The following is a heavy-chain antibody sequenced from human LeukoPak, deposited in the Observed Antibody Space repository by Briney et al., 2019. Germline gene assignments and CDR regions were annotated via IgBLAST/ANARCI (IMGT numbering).Heavy chain of an antibody. V-gene: IGHV4-34*01. CDR2: ISHSGST. CDR3: ARGVPDQN. Sequence: SETLSLTCAVYGGSFSGYYWSWIRQSPGKGLEWIGEISHSGSTYYNPSLKSRVTISLDTSKNHFSLKLTSVTAADTAVYYCARGVPDQNWGEGTLVTVSS. J-gene: IGHJ4*02. CDR1: GGSFSGYY.